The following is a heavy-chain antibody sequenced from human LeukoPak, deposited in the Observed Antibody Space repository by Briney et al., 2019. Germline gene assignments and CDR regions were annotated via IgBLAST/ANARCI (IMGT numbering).Heavy chain of an antibody. CDR2: MSSSGSGI. V-gene: IGHV3-11*01. CDR3: ARGKRTMDV. Sequence: GGSLRLSCVASGFTFSDYYMTWIRQAPGRGLEWVSYMSSSGSGIYYTESVKGRFTISRDNTNNSLFLQMNSLRAEDTAVYYCARGKRTMDVWGQGTTVILSS. CDR1: GFTFSDYY. J-gene: IGHJ6*02.